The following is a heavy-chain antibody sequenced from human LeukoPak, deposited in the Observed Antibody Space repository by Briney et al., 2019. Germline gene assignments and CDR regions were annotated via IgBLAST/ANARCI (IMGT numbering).Heavy chain of an antibody. Sequence: GGSLRLSCTASGFSFSGHWMYWARQLPGKGLVWVSRISPTGSTTSYEDSVKGRFTVSRDNAKNTLYLQVNNLRAEDTAVYYCARGPNSNWSGLDFWGQGTLLTVSS. J-gene: IGHJ4*02. CDR2: ISPTGSTT. CDR3: ARGPNSNWSGLDF. CDR1: GFSFSGHW. D-gene: IGHD6-6*01. V-gene: IGHV3-74*01.